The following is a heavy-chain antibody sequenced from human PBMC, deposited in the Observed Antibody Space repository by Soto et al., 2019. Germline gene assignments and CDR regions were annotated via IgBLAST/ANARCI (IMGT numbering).Heavy chain of an antibody. V-gene: IGHV3-30-3*01. D-gene: IGHD6-6*01. CDR1: GFIFSDYA. CDR3: ARENSRISPRLFQH. J-gene: IGHJ1*01. CDR2: ISPAGTNQ. Sequence: GGSLRLSCVASGFIFSDYAMHWARQAPGKGLEWVALISPAGTNQYYADSAKGRFTISRDNSKNTLYLQMNSLRPEDTGLYYCARENSRISPRLFQHWGHGTLVTVSS.